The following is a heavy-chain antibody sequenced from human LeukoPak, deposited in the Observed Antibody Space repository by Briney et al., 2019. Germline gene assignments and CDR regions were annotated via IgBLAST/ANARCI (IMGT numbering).Heavy chain of an antibody. Sequence: PGGSLRLSCVASGFTSSSFWLTWVRQAPGKGLEWVANIKQDGSEKYYVDSVKGRFTISRDNAKNSLYLQRNNLRAEDTAVYYCVRDIDESSGYFDFWGQGTMVAVSS. CDR2: IKQDGSEK. CDR3: VRDIDESSGYFDF. V-gene: IGHV3-7*01. J-gene: IGHJ5*01. CDR1: GFTSSSFW. D-gene: IGHD3-22*01.